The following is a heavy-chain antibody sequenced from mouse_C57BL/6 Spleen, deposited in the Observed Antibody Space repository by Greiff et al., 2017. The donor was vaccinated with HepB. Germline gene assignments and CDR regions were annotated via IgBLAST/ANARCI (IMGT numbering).Heavy chain of an antibody. CDR2: IDPNSGGT. CDR1: GFPFTSYW. CDR3: ANIDYHDWYFDG. Sequence: QVQLQQPWAELVKPGASVKLSCQGSGFPFTSYWMHWVKQRPGRGLEWIGRIDPNSGGTKYNEKFKSKAILTVDKPSSTAYMQLSSLASEDSEVYYCANIDYHDWYFDGWGKGTTVTVSS. V-gene: IGHV1-72*01. D-gene: IGHD2-4*01. J-gene: IGHJ1*03.